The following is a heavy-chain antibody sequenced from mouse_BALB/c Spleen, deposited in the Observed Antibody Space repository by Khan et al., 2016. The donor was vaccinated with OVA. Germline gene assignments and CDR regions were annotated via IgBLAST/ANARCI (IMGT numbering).Heavy chain of an antibody. CDR3: EREAYRYYKYYLDY. D-gene: IGHD2-14*01. CDR1: GFTFSSYA. Sequence: EVELVESGGGSVKPGGSLNLSCAVSGFTFSSYAMSWVRQTPEKRLEWVASISSGGSTYYPDSVKGRFTISRDNARNILYLQMSSLRSEDMAMYVNEREAYRYYKYYLDYWGQGTTLTVSS. J-gene: IGHJ2*01. CDR2: ISSGGST. V-gene: IGHV5-6-5*01.